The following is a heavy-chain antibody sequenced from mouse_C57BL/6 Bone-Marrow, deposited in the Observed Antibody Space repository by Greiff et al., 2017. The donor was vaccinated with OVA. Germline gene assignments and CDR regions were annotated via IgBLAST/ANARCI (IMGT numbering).Heavy chain of an antibody. CDR3: AIYGNYVKSAMDY. CDR1: GYSITSGYY. CDR2: ISYDGSN. Sequence: VQLQQSGPGLVKPSQSLSLTCSVTGYSITSGYYWNWIRQFPGNKLEWMGYISYDGSNNYNPSLKNRIPITRDTSKNHFFLKLNSVTTEDTATYDCAIYGNYVKSAMDYWGQGTSVTVSS. J-gene: IGHJ4*01. V-gene: IGHV3-6*01. D-gene: IGHD2-1*01.